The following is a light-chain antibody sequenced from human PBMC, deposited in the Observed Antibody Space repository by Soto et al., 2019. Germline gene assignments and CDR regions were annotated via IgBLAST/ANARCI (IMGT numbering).Light chain of an antibody. CDR1: SGVVGSYSH. CDR3: CSYALSSSYV. CDR2: EGS. J-gene: IGLJ1*01. V-gene: IGLV2-23*01. Sequence: QSVLTQPASVSGSPGQSITIACTGTSGVVGSYSHVSWYQQHPGKAPRLIIYEGSKRPSGVSHRFSASRSDKTASLTISGLQAEDEAAYYCCSYALSSSYVFRTGTKVTVL.